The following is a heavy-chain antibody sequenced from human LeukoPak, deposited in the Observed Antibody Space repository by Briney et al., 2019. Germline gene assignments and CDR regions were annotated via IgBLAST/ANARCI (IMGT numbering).Heavy chain of an antibody. J-gene: IGHJ4*02. CDR1: GFTFSSNA. D-gene: IGHD3-22*01. V-gene: IGHV3-23*01. CDR2: ISGNGGST. Sequence: GGSLRLSCAASGFTFSSNAMSWVRQAPGKGLEWLSAISGNGGSTYYADSVMGRLTISRDNSKNTLYLQMNSLRAEDTAVYYCAKRSSGYSFDYWGQGTLVTVSS. CDR3: AKRSSGYSFDY.